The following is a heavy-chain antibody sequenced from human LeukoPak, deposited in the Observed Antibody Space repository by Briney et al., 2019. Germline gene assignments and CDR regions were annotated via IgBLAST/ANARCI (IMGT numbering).Heavy chain of an antibody. CDR2: IIPILGIA. CDR1: GGTFSSYA. CDR3: GRDYDGDYVLDY. Sequence: ASVKVSCKASGGTFSSYAISWVRQAPGQGLEWMGRIIPILGIANYAQKFQGRVTITADKSTSTAYMELSSLRSEDTAVYYCGRDYDGDYVLDYWGKGPLVTVSS. D-gene: IGHD4-17*01. V-gene: IGHV1-69*04. J-gene: IGHJ4*02.